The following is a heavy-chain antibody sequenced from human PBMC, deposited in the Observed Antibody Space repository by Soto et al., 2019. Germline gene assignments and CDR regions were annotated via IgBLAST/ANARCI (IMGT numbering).Heavy chain of an antibody. V-gene: IGHV3-23*01. CDR2: ISGSGGST. CDR1: GFTFSSYV. Sequence: EVQLSESGGGLVQPGGSLRLSSAASGFTFSSYVMSWVRQAPGKGLEWVSAISGSGGSTYYADSVKGRFTISRDNSKNTLYLQMNSLRAEDTAVYYCAKRGYCGGDCPYYYYYGIDVWGQGTTVTVSS. D-gene: IGHD2-21*02. CDR3: AKRGYCGGDCPYYYYYGIDV. J-gene: IGHJ6*02.